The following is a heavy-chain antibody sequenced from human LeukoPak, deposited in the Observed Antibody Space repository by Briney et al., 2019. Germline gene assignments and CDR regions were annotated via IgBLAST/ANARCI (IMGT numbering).Heavy chain of an antibody. D-gene: IGHD2-2*01. CDR2: ISGSGGST. J-gene: IGHJ4*02. CDR3: TNRISSTTSLGSY. Sequence: PGGSLRLSCAASGFTFSSYAVSWVRQAPGKGLEWVSGISGSGGSTYYADSVKGRLTISRDNSKNTLYLQMNSLRAEDTGVYYCTNRISSTTSLGSYWGRGTLVTVSS. CDR1: GFTFSSYA. V-gene: IGHV3-23*01.